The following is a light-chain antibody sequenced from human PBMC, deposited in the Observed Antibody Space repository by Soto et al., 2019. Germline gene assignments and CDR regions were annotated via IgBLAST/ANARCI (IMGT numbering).Light chain of an antibody. V-gene: IGKV3-15*01. Sequence: IVLTQSPGSLSCSPGEIATLSFRAIHSFTSNYLAWYQHKRGQAPRLLIYGASTRATGIPARFSGSGSGTEFTLTISSLQSEDFAVYYCQQYNNWPPITFGQGTRLEIK. CDR1: HSFTSN. CDR2: GAS. CDR3: QQYNNWPPIT. J-gene: IGKJ5*01.